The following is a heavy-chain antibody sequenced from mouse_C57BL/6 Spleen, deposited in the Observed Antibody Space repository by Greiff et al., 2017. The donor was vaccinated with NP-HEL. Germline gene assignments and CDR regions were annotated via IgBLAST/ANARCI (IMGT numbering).Heavy chain of an antibody. Sequence: VQLKESGPVLVKPGASVKMSCKASGYTFTDYYMNWVKQSHGKSLEWIGVINPYNGGTSYNQKFKGKATLTVDKSSSTAYMELNSLTSEDSAVYYCARPITTVVGWYFDVWGTGTTGTVSS. CDR3: ARPITTVVGWYFDV. J-gene: IGHJ1*03. CDR2: INPYNGGT. D-gene: IGHD1-1*01. CDR1: GYTFTDYY. V-gene: IGHV1-19*01.